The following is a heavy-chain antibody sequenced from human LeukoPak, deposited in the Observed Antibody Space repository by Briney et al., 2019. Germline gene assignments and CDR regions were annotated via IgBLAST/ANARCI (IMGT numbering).Heavy chain of an antibody. J-gene: IGHJ5*02. D-gene: IGHD3-10*01. V-gene: IGHV4-39*07. CDR1: GDSTSSTTYY. CDR2: VYYSGST. Sequence: SETLSLTCTVSGDSTSSTTYYWGWIRQPPGKGLEWIGSVYYSGSTYCNPSLKSRVTISVDTSKNQFSLKLSSVTAADTAVYYCARERSMVRGLSWFDPWGQGTLVTVSS. CDR3: ARERSMVRGLSWFDP.